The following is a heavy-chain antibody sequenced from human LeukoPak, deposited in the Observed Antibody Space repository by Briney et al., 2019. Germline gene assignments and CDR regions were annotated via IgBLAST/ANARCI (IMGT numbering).Heavy chain of an antibody. CDR2: IYYSGST. V-gene: IGHV4-59*01. J-gene: IGHJ6*02. Sequence: KPSETLSLTCTVSGGSISSYYWSWIRQPPGKGLEWIGYIYYSGSTNYNPSLKSRVTISVETSKNQFSLKLSSVTAADTAVYYCASKYCGGDCYAWYYGIDVWGQGTTVTVSS. CDR3: ASKYCGGDCYAWYYGIDV. CDR1: GGSISSYY. D-gene: IGHD2-21*02.